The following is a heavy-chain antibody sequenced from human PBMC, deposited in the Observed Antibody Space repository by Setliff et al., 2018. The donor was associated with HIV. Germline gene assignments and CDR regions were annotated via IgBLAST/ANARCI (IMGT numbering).Heavy chain of an antibody. CDR3: AKDMRGGYDAFDI. CDR2: INGDGSI. D-gene: IGHD3-16*01. J-gene: IGHJ3*02. V-gene: IGHV3-74*01. Sequence: GGSLRLSCEASGFPFSSYWIHWVRQVSGKGLVWVSRINGDGSIGYADSVKGRFTISRDNAKNSLYLQMNSLRAEDTALYYCAKDMRGGYDAFDIWGQGTMVTVSS. CDR1: GFPFSSYW.